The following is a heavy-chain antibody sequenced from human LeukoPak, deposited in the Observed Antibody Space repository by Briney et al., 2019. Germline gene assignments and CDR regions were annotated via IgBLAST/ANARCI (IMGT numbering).Heavy chain of an antibody. CDR2: IYYSGST. Sequence: PSXTLSLTCTVSGGSISNYYWSWIRQPPGKGLEWIGYIYYSGSTNYNPSLKSRVTISVHTSKNQFSLKLNSVTAADTAVYYCAREDYGDYVWYFDLWGRGTLVTVSS. CDR1: GGSISNYY. CDR3: AREDYGDYVWYFDL. V-gene: IGHV4-59*01. D-gene: IGHD4-17*01. J-gene: IGHJ2*01.